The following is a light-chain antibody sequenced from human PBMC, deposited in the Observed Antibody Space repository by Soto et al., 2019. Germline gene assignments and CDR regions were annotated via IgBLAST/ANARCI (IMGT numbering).Light chain of an antibody. Sequence: SYELTQPPSVSVSLGQMARITCSGEALPKKYAYWYQQKPGQFPVLVIYKDSERPSGIPERFSGSSSGTIVTLTISGVQAEDEADYYCLSSKVFGGGTKVTVL. V-gene: IGLV3-16*01. CDR3: LSSKV. CDR1: ALPKKY. CDR2: KDS. J-gene: IGLJ2*01.